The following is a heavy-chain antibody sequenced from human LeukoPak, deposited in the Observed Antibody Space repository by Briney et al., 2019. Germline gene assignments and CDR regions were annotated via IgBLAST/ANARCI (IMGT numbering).Heavy chain of an antibody. Sequence: GGSLRLSCAASGFTFSSYSMNWVRQAPGKGLEWVSSISSSSSYIYYADSVKGRFTISRDNAKNSLYLQMTGLRAEDTAVYYCARDMADMEVWGKGTAVTVSS. CDR2: ISSSSSYI. V-gene: IGHV3-21*01. J-gene: IGHJ6*03. D-gene: IGHD3-10*01. CDR3: ARDMADMEV. CDR1: GFTFSSYS.